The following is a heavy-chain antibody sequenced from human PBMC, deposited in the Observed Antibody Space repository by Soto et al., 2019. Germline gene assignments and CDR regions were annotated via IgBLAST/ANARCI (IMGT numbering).Heavy chain of an antibody. J-gene: IGHJ4*02. CDR2: TSAYNGNT. V-gene: IGHV1-18*01. CDR1: GYTFTSYG. D-gene: IGHD5-18*01. CDR3: ARAWGIVDTAPEFDF. Sequence: QVQLVQSGAEVKKPGASVKVSCKASGYTFTSYGISWLRQAPGQGLEWMGWTSAYNGNTNYAQQLQGRVTMTTDTSTRTAYMELRSLRSDATAVYYCARAWGIVDTAPEFDFWGQGTLVTVSS.